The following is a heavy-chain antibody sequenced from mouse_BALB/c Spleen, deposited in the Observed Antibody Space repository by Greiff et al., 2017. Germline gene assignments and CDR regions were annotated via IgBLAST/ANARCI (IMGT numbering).Heavy chain of an antibody. CDR1: GFNIKDTY. Sequence: EVQLQQSGAELVKPGASVKLSCTASGFNIKDTYMHWVKQRPEQGLEWIGRIDPANGNTKYDPKFQGKATITADTSSNTAYLQLSSLTSEDTAVYYCARWDYDRDAMDYWGQGTSVTVSS. V-gene: IGHV14-3*02. CDR2: IDPANGNT. D-gene: IGHD2-4*01. CDR3: ARWDYDRDAMDY. J-gene: IGHJ4*01.